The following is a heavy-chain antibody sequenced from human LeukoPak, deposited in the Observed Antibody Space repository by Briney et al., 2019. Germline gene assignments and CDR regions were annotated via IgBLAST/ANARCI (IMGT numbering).Heavy chain of an antibody. CDR3: ARGPAGLRYFDWLSKGDFDY. CDR2: ISAYNGNT. CDR1: GYTFTSYG. V-gene: IGHV1-18*04. Sequence: GASVTVSCKASGYTFTSYGISWVRQAPGQGLEWMGWISAYNGNTNYAQKLQGRVTMTTDTSTSTAYMELRSLRSDDTAVYYCARGPAGLRYFDWLSKGDFDYWGQGTLVTVSS. D-gene: IGHD3-9*01. J-gene: IGHJ4*02.